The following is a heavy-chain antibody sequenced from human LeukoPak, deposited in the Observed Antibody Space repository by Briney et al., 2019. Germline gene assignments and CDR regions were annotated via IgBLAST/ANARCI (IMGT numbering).Heavy chain of an antibody. CDR2: IKQDGSEK. D-gene: IGHD3-22*01. V-gene: IGHV3-7*01. J-gene: IGHJ4*02. Sequence: GGSLRLSCAASGFTFSSYWMSWVRQAPGKGLEWVANIKQDGSEKYYVDSVKGRFTISRDNAKNSLYLQMNSLRAEDTVVYYCARGDSSGYYSRIFDYWGQGTLVTVSS. CDR1: GFTFSSYW. CDR3: ARGDSSGYYSRIFDY.